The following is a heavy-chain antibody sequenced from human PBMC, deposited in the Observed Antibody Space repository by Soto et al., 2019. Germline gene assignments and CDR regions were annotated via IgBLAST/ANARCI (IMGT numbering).Heavy chain of an antibody. CDR1: GFTFSSYG. J-gene: IGHJ4*02. D-gene: IGHD3-10*01. Sequence: QVQVVESGGGVVQPGRSLRLSCAASGFTFSSYGMHWVRQAPSKGLEWVAVISYDGKNKDYADSVKGRFTISRDNSKNTLYLQMNSLGAEDTAVYYCAKDPKPEIYYYASGIVYWGQGTQVTVSA. CDR3: AKDPKPEIYYYASGIVY. CDR2: ISYDGKNK. V-gene: IGHV3-30*18.